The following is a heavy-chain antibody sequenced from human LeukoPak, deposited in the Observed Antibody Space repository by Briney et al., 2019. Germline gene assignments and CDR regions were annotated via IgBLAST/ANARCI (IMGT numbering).Heavy chain of an antibody. CDR3: ARGATYGDSIDY. V-gene: IGHV1-2*02. Sequence: ASVKVSCTASGYTFTSYYMHWVRQAPGQGLEWMGWINPNSGGTNYAQKFQGRVTMTRDTSISTAYMELSRLRSDDTAVYYCARGATYGDSIDYWGQGTLVTVSS. D-gene: IGHD4-17*01. CDR2: INPNSGGT. J-gene: IGHJ4*02. CDR1: GYTFTSYY.